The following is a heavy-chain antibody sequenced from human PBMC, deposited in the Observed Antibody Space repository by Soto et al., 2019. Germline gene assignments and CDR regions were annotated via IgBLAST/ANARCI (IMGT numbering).Heavy chain of an antibody. D-gene: IGHD1-26*01. CDR3: ARSNPELPPSGFYYYYYGMDV. J-gene: IGHJ6*02. Sequence: GESLKISCKGSGYSFTSYWIGWVRQMPGKGLEWMGIIYPGDSDTRYSPSFQGQVTISADKSISTAYLQWSSLKASDTAMYYCARSNPELPPSGFYYYYYGMDVWGQGTTVTVSS. CDR2: IYPGDSDT. V-gene: IGHV5-51*01. CDR1: GYSFTSYW.